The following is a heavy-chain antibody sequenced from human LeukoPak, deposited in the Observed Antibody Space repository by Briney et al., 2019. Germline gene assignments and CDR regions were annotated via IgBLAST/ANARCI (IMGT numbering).Heavy chain of an antibody. CDR2: ISAYNGNT. J-gene: IGHJ5*02. V-gene: IGHV1-18*04. CDR3: ARVRCSTSCYDGNWFGP. Sequence: ASVKVSSKASGSPFTSYGISWVRQAPGQGLEWMGWISAYNGNTNYPQKLQGRVTITTDTSTSTAYMELRSLRSDDTAVYYCARVRCSTSCYDGNWFGPWGRGNLVTVSS. CDR1: GSPFTSYG. D-gene: IGHD2-2*01.